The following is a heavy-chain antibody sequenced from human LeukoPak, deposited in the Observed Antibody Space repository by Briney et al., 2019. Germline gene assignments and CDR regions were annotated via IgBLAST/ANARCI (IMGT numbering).Heavy chain of an antibody. J-gene: IGHJ5*02. CDR1: GGSISSYY. Sequence: SETLSLTCTVSGGSISSYYWSWIRQPPGKGLEWIGYIHYSGSTNYNPSLKSRVTISVDTSKNQFSLKLSSVTAADTAVYYCARMVAAGTRPNWFDPWGQGTLVTVSS. V-gene: IGHV4-59*01. CDR2: IHYSGST. CDR3: ARMVAAGTRPNWFDP. D-gene: IGHD6-13*01.